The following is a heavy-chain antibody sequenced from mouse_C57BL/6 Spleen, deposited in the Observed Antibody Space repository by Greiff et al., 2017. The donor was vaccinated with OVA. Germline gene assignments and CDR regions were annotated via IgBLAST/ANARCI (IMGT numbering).Heavy chain of an antibody. V-gene: IGHV1-53*01. CDR2: INPSNGGS. D-gene: IGHD1-1*01. CDR1: GYTFTSYW. J-gene: IGHJ2*01. Sequence: QVQLQQPGTELVKPGASVKLSCKASGYTFTSYWMHWVKQRPGQGLEWIGNINPSNGGSNYNEKFKSKATVTVDKSSSTAYMQLSSLTSEDSAVYYCARTTVVAKPYFDYWGQGTTLTVSS. CDR3: ARTTVVAKPYFDY.